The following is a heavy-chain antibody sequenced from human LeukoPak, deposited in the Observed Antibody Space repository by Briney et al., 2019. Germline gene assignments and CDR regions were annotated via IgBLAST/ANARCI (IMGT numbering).Heavy chain of an antibody. Sequence: SVKVSCKASGGTFSSYAISWVRQAPGQGLEWMGGIIPIFGTANYAQKFQGRVTITTDESTSTAYMELSSLRSEDTAVYYCARAGMATIWGAFDICGQGTMVTVSS. V-gene: IGHV1-69*05. CDR3: ARAGMATIWGAFDI. CDR2: IIPIFGTA. J-gene: IGHJ3*02. CDR1: GGTFSSYA. D-gene: IGHD5-24*01.